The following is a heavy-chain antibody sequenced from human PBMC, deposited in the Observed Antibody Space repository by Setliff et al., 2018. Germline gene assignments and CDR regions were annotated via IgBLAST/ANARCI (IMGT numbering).Heavy chain of an antibody. Sequence: GGSLRLSCVVSGFTFSSSAMHWVRQAPGKGLEYVSSISTDGGNTYYVDSVKGRFTISRDNSKNTVYVQMGSLRPEDTAVYYCARGGRYSSSSLDYWGQGTLVTVS. CDR3: ARGGRYSSSSLDY. CDR2: ISTDGGNT. D-gene: IGHD6-6*01. J-gene: IGHJ4*02. CDR1: GFTFSSSA. V-gene: IGHV3-64*02.